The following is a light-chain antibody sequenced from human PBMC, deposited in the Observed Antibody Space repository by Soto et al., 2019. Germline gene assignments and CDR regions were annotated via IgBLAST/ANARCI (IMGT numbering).Light chain of an antibody. CDR3: QHYYNYPWT. CDR1: QDIHNY. CDR2: AAS. J-gene: IGKJ1*01. V-gene: IGKV1-8*01. Sequence: AVLLTQSPSSFSASTGDRATITCRASQDIHNYLAWYQQVPGKAPKLLLYAASILQTVVPPRFSGSGSGTAFTLTIDGLQSEDFATYFCQHYYNYPWTFGQGTTVE.